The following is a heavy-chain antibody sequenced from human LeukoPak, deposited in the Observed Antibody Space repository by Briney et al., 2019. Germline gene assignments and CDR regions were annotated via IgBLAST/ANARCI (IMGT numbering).Heavy chain of an antibody. Sequence: GGSLRLSCAASGFTFSAYGMHWGRQAPGKGLEREAVDWYDGCNEFYAHSVRGRFTASTDNSKHPLYRQINSLRVEDTAVYYWARDLNHPDDFDIWAHGTMVTVSS. V-gene: IGHV3-33*01. J-gene: IGHJ3*02. CDR2: DWYDGCNE. D-gene: IGHD1-14*01. CDR3: ARDLNHPDDFDI. CDR1: GFTFSAYG.